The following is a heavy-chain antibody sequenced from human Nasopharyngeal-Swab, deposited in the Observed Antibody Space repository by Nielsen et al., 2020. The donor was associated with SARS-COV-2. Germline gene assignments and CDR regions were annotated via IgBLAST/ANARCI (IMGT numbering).Heavy chain of an antibody. J-gene: IGHJ4*02. V-gene: IGHV1-2*02. D-gene: IGHD3-22*01. CDR3: ARTTRGSGYQYPLGY. Sequence: ASVKVSCKASGGSFSSYAISWVRQAPGQGLEWMGWINPNSGGSDFAQKFQGRVTMTRDTSISTAYMELTRLISDDTAFYYCARTTRGSGYQYPLGYWGQGTLVTVSS. CDR1: GGSFSSYA. CDR2: INPNSGGS.